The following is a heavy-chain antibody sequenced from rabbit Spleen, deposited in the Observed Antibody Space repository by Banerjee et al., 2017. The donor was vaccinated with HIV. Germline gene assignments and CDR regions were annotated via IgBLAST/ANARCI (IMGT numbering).Heavy chain of an antibody. D-gene: IGHD1-1*01. CDR2: IYTGNVKT. J-gene: IGHJ4*01. CDR1: GFDFSRGYD. Sequence: QSLEESGGDLVKPGASLTLTCTASGFDFSRGYDMCWVRQAPGKGLEWIGCIYTGNVKTYYASWAKGRFTISKTSSTTVTLQMTSLTVADTATYFCVREVYHILGLWGPGTLVTVS. CDR3: VREVYHILGL. V-gene: IGHV1S40*01.